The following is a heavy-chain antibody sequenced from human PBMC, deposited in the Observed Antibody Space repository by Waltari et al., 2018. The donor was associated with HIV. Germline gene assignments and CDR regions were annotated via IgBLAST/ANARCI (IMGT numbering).Heavy chain of an antibody. CDR3: ARREATVVRGVYYYGMDV. V-gene: IGHV3-74*01. Sequence: EVQLGESGGGLVQPGGCLRLSCAASVFTLGSYGMHWVRQAPGKGLVWVSRIHSDGSSTSYADFVKGRFTISRDNAKNTLYLQMNSLRAEDTAVYYCARREATVVRGVYYYGMDVWGQGTTVTVSS. CDR2: IHSDGSST. CDR1: VFTLGSYG. J-gene: IGHJ6*02. D-gene: IGHD3-10*01.